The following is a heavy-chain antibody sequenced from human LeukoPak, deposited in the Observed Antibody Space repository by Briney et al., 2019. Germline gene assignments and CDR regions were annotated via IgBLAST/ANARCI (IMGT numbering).Heavy chain of an antibody. D-gene: IGHD1-26*01. CDR1: GGTFSSYA. Sequence: GASVKVSCKASGGTFSSYAISWVRQAPGQGLEWMGGIIPIFGTANYAQKFQGRVTITADESTSTAYMELSSLRSEVTAVYYCASFIEYYGMDVWGQGTTVTVSS. CDR2: IIPIFGTA. V-gene: IGHV1-69*13. J-gene: IGHJ6*02. CDR3: ASFIEYYGMDV.